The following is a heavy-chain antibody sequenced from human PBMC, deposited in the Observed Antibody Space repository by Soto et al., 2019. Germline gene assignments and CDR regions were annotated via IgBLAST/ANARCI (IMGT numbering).Heavy chain of an antibody. CDR2: INPSGGST. V-gene: IGHV1-46*01. CDR1: GYTFTTYY. J-gene: IGHJ5*02. CDR3: AIVVVPTTATTSNWFDP. D-gene: IGHD4-17*01. Sequence: ASVKVSCKASGYTFTTYYLHWVRQAPGQGLEWMGIINPSGGSTNYAQRFQGRVTMTSDTSTSTVYMELSSLRADDTAVYYCAIVVVPTTATTSNWFDPWGQGTLVTVSS.